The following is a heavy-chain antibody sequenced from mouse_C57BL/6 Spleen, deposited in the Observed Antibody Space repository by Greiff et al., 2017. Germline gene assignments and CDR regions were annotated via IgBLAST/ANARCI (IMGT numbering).Heavy chain of an antibody. Sequence: QVQLKQSGPELVKPGASVKISCKASGYAFSSSWMNWVKQRPGKGLEWIGRIYPGDGDTNYNGKFKGKATLTADKSSSTAYMQLSSLTSEDSAVYFCARDHYDFYFDYWGQGTTLTVSS. CDR3: ARDHYDFYFDY. D-gene: IGHD2-4*01. V-gene: IGHV1-82*01. CDR2: IYPGDGDT. J-gene: IGHJ2*01. CDR1: GYAFSSSW.